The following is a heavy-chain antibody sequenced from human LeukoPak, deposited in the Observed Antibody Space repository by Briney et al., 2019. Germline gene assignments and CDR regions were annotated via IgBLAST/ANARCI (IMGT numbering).Heavy chain of an antibody. D-gene: IGHD3-22*01. Sequence: PGGSLRLSCAASGLTFSSYGMGWVRQAPGMGLQWVSGISGSGGETYYADSVKGRFTISRDNSKNTLYLQMNSLRAEDTAIYYCAKGRAILFITSLDYWGQGALVTVSS. CDR2: ISGSGGET. V-gene: IGHV3-23*01. CDR3: AKGRAILFITSLDY. J-gene: IGHJ4*02. CDR1: GLTFSSYG.